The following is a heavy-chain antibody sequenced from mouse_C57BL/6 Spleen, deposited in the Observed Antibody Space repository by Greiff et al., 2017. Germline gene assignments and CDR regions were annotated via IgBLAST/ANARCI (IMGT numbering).Heavy chain of an antibody. V-gene: IGHV1-61*01. J-gene: IGHJ2*01. Sequence: QVQLQQPGAELVRPGSSVTLSCTASGYTFTSYWMDWVKQRPGQGLEWIGNIYPSDSATHYNPQFKDQATLTKGKSSSTAYMLLSKQTSKDSAVYYWARSEVGRGYWGQRTPLTVSS. CDR1: GYTFTSYW. CDR3: ARSEVGRGY. D-gene: IGHD1-3*01. CDR2: IYPSDSAT.